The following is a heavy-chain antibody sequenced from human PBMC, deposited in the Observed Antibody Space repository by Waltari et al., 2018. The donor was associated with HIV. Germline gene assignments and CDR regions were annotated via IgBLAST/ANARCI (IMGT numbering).Heavy chain of an antibody. V-gene: IGHV4-59*08. D-gene: IGHD5-12*01. Sequence: QVQLQESGPGLLKPSETLSLTCTVSGGSITNYHLNWIRQPPGKGLEWIAYIHYSGRTNYTPSFKGRYNPSLKSRVTMFLETSKNQFSLKLGSVTAADTAVYYCATVSTGYSSDWFSGRYNWFDPWGQGTRVTVSS. CDR1: GGSITNYH. CDR2: IHYSGRT. J-gene: IGHJ5*02. CDR3: ATVSTGYSSDWFSGRYNWFDP.